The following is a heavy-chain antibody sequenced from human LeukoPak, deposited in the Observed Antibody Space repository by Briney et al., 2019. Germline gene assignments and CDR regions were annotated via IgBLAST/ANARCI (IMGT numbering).Heavy chain of an antibody. CDR3: ARGRALDY. CDR2: INPNSGGT. J-gene: IGHJ4*02. CDR1: GYTFTGYY. V-gene: IGHV1-2*02. Sequence: ASVKVSCKASGYTFTGYYMHWVRQAPGQGLEWMGWINPNSGGTNYAQKFQGRVTMTKNTSISTAYMELSSLRSEDTAVYYCARGRALDYWGQGTLVTVSS.